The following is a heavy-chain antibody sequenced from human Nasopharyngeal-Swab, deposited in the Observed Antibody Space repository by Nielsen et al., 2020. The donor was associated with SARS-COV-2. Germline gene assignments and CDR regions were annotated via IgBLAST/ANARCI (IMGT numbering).Heavy chain of an antibody. V-gene: IGHV3-9*01. J-gene: IGHJ2*01. CDR2: ISWNGNIR. D-gene: IGHD1-20*01. Sequence: SLKISCAASGFTFDDYAMHWVRQAPGKGLEWVSGISWNGNIRGHADSVEGRFTISRDNAKSSLYLQMNSLRVEDTALYYCARENNWEALRYFDLWGRGTLVTVSS. CDR3: ARENNWEALRYFDL. CDR1: GFTFDDYA.